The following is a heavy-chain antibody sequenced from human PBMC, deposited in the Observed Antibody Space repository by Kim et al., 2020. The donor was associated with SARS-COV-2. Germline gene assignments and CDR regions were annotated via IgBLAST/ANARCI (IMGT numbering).Heavy chain of an antibody. Sequence: YYADAVKGRFTISRDNSKNTLYLQMNSLRAEDTAVYYCASGRNYYYGMDVWGQGTTVTVSS. J-gene: IGHJ6*02. D-gene: IGHD3-10*01. CDR3: ASGRNYYYGMDV. V-gene: IGHV3-23*01.